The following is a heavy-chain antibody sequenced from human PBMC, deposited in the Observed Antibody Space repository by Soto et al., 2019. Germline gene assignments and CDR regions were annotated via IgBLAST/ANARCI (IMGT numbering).Heavy chain of an antibody. CDR1: GYSFTSYW. Sequence: GESLKISCKGSGYSFTSYWIGWVRQMPGKGLEWMGIIYPGDSDTRYSPSFQGQVTISADKSISTAYLQWSSLKASDTAMYYCARAASANRAAPSEGDVWGQGTTVTVS. J-gene: IGHJ6*02. D-gene: IGHD6-13*01. V-gene: IGHV5-51*01. CDR2: IYPGDSDT. CDR3: ARAASANRAAPSEGDV.